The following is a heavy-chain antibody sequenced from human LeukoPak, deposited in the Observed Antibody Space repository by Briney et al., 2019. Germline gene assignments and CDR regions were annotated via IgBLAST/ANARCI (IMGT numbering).Heavy chain of an antibody. CDR1: GYTFTSYG. V-gene: IGHV1-18*01. D-gene: IGHD6-6*01. Sequence: GASVKVSCKASGYTFTSYGISWVRQAPGQGLEWMGWISAYNGNTNYAQKLQGRVTMTTDTSTSTAYMELRSLRSDDTAVYYCARDRHGPKLDPHYFDYWGQGTLVTVSS. CDR2: ISAYNGNT. J-gene: IGHJ4*02. CDR3: ARDRHGPKLDPHYFDY.